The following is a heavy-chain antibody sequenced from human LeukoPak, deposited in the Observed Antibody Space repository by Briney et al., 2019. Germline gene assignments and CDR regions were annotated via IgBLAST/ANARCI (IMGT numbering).Heavy chain of an antibody. V-gene: IGHV4-31*03. D-gene: IGHD2-15*01. J-gene: IGHJ5*02. Sequence: SETLSLTCTVSGGSISSGGYYWSWIRQHPGKGLEWIGYIDYSGSTYYNPSLKSRVTISVDTSKNQFSLKLSSVTAADTAVYYCAREGNYCSGGSCYPGWFDPWGQGTLVTVSS. CDR3: AREGNYCSGGSCYPGWFDP. CDR2: IDYSGST. CDR1: GGSISSGGYY.